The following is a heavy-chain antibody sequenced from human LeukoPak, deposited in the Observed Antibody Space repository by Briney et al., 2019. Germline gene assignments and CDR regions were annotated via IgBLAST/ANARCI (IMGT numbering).Heavy chain of an antibody. V-gene: IGHV4-38-2*02. CDR3: ARNSLTTVDY. D-gene: IGHD4-17*01. CDR2: FYHGGST. CDR1: GYSISTGYY. Sequence: SETLSLTCTVSGYSISTGYYWDWIRQPPGKGLEWIGTFYHGGSTYYNPSLKSRVTISVDTSKNQFSLKLSSVTAADTAVYYCARNSLTTVDYWGQGTLVTVSS. J-gene: IGHJ4*02.